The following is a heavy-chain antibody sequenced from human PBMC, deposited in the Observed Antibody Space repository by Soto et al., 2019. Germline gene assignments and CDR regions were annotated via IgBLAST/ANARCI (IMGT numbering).Heavy chain of an antibody. CDR2: ISYDGSNK. D-gene: IGHD3-9*01. J-gene: IGHJ4*02. CDR1: GFTFSSYA. V-gene: IGHV3-30-3*01. Sequence: QVQLVESGGGVVQPGRSLRLSCAASGFTFSSYAMHWVRQAPGKGLEWVAVISYDGSNKYYADSVKGRFTISRDNSKNTLYLQMNSLRAEDTAVYYCARDFGAGRYFDWLLTQDYWGQGTLVTVSS. CDR3: ARDFGAGRYFDWLLTQDY.